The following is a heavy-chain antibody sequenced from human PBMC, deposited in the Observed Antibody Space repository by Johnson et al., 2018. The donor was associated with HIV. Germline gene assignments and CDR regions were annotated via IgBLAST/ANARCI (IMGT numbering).Heavy chain of an antibody. CDR3: ARGLYGSGSYYKSPLGAVDI. CDR1: GFTVSSNY. Sequence: VQLVESGGGLIQPGGSLRLSCAASGFTVSSNYMSWVRQAPGKGLEWVSVIYSGGSTYYADSVKGRFTISRDNSKNTLYLQMNSLSAEDTAVYYCARGLYGSGSYYKSPLGAVDIGGQGTMVTVSS. V-gene: IGHV3-53*01. CDR2: IYSGGST. D-gene: IGHD3-10*01. J-gene: IGHJ3*02.